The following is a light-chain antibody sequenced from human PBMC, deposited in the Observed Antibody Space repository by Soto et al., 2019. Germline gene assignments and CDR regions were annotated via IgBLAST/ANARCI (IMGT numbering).Light chain of an antibody. Sequence: DIQMTQSPSTLSASVGDRVTITCRASQSISSWLAWYQQKPGKAPKLLIYDASSLESGVPSRFSGSGSATEFTLTISSLLPDDFATYYCQQYNSYWTFGQGTKVDNK. CDR2: DAS. CDR1: QSISSW. V-gene: IGKV1-5*01. J-gene: IGKJ1*01. CDR3: QQYNSYWT.